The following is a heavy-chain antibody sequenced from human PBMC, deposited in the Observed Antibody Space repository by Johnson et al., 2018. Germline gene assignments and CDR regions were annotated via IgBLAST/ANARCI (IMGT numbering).Heavy chain of an antibody. CDR1: GFTFDDYA. Sequence: VQLVQSGGGLVQPGRSLRLSCAASGFTFDDYAMHWVRQAPGKGLEWVSGISWNSGSIGYADSVKGRFTISRDNAKNSLYLQMNSLRAEDTALYYCAKDRGGSYSSPRYYYYYMDVWGKGTMVTVSS. CDR2: ISWNSGSI. V-gene: IGHV3-9*01. J-gene: IGHJ6*03. CDR3: AKDRGGSYSSPRYYYYYMDV. D-gene: IGHD1-26*01.